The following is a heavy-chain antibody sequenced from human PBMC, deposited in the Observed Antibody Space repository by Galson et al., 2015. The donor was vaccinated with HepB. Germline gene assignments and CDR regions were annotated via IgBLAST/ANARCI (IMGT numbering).Heavy chain of an antibody. V-gene: IGHV3-53*01. Sequence: SLRLSCAASGFIVSRNYMTWVRQAPGRGLEWVSIIYSAGNTNYADSVKGRFTTSSDNSKNTVYLQMNSLRVEDTAVYYCARVWGGFGNDTFDIWGQGTMVTVSS. CDR1: GFIVSRNY. J-gene: IGHJ3*02. D-gene: IGHD3-10*01. CDR3: ARVWGGFGNDTFDI. CDR2: IYSAGNT.